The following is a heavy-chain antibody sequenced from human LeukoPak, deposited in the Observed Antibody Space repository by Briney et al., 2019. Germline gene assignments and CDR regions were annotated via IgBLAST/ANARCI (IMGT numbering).Heavy chain of an antibody. CDR2: INPNSGGT. Sequence: ASVKVSCKASGYTFTGYYMHWVRQAPGQGLEWMGWINPNSGGTNYAQKFQGRVTMTRDTSISTAYMELSRLRSDDTAVYYCAGARRYYDSSGYYYVLALGYWGQGTLVTVSS. CDR3: AGARRYYDSSGYYYVLALGY. J-gene: IGHJ4*02. V-gene: IGHV1-2*02. CDR1: GYTFTGYY. D-gene: IGHD3-22*01.